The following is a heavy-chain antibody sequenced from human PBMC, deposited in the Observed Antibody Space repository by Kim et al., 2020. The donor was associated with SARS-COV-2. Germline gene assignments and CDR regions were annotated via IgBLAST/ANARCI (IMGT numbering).Heavy chain of an antibody. CDR1: GASLSGFQ. Sequence: SETLSLTCAVYGASLSGFQWSWIRQTPGKGLEWIGEINDSGKSDYNPSLRSRISMSIDTSKKQFSLKLSSVTAADTAIYYCAAAAPGHWGQGTLVTVSP. J-gene: IGHJ1*01. CDR2: INDSGKS. V-gene: IGHV4-34*01. D-gene: IGHD6-25*01. CDR3: AAAAPGH.